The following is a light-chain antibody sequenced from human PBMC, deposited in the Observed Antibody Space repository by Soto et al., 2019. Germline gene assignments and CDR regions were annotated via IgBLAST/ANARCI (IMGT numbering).Light chain of an antibody. Sequence: DIQMTQSPSSLSASVGDRVTITCRASQSISSYLNWYQQKPGKAPKLLIYAASSLQSGVPSRFSGSGSGTDFTLTISSLQPADFATYYCQQSYSTRVTFGPGTKVDIK. CDR2: AAS. J-gene: IGKJ3*01. V-gene: IGKV1-39*01. CDR3: QQSYSTRVT. CDR1: QSISSY.